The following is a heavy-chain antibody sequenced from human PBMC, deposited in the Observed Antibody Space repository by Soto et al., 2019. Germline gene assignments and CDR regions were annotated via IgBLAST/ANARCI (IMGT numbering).Heavy chain of an antibody. J-gene: IGHJ4*02. CDR1: GYTFSNYA. D-gene: IGHD2-15*01. V-gene: IGHV1-3*01. CDR3: ARARLYCSGPTCSDSPQDY. Sequence: QVQLVQSGAEVKKPGASVKISCKASGYTFSNYAMHWVRQAPGQRLEWMGWINPGNGNTKYSQQFQGRVTITRDTSARIAYMELGSLRYEDTAVYYSARARLYCSGPTCSDSPQDYWGQGTLVTVSS. CDR2: INPGNGNT.